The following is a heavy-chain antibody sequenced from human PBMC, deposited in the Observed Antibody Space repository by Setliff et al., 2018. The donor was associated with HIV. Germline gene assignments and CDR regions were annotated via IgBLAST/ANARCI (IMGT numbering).Heavy chain of an antibody. CDR3: TRDKGYAFDI. V-gene: IGHV3-48*01. CDR2: ISSSSSPI. CDR1: GFTFSSYS. D-gene: IGHD5-18*01. Sequence: GGSLRLSCAASGFTFSSYSMNWVRQAPGKGLEWVSYISSSSSPIYYADSVKGRFTISRDNAKNSLYLQMNSLRAEDTAVYYCTRDKGYAFDIWGQGTMVTVSS. J-gene: IGHJ3*02.